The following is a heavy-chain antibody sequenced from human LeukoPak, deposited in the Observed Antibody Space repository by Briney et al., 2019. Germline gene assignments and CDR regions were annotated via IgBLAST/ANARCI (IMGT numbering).Heavy chain of an antibody. CDR1: GYTFTGYY. D-gene: IGHD2-15*01. J-gene: IGHJ3*02. CDR2: INPNSGGT. Sequence: ASVKVSCKASGYTFTGYYMHWVRQAPGQGLEWMGWINPNSGGTNYAQKFQGRVTMTRDTSISTAYMELSRLRSDDTAVYYCASSGGSCYSRLCAFDIWGQGTMVTVSS. V-gene: IGHV1-2*02. CDR3: ASSGGSCYSRLCAFDI.